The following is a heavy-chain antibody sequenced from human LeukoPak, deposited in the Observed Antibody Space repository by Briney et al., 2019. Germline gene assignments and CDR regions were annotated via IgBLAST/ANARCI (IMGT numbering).Heavy chain of an antibody. CDR2: VSGSGSTV. V-gene: IGHV3-48*01. Sequence: QTGGSLRLSCAASGFTFGDHIMNWVRQLPGERLEWVAYVSGSGSTVYYADSVKGRFTVSRDNGKSSLYLQMNSLRVEDTALYYCVRQFASWGQGTLVTVSS. CDR3: VRQFAS. CDR1: GFTFGDHI. J-gene: IGHJ4*02.